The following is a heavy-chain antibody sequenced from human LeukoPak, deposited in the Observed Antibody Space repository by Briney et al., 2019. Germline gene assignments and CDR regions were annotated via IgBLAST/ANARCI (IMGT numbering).Heavy chain of an antibody. V-gene: IGHV4-59*01. J-gene: IGHJ4*02. CDR3: ARQYSSALGSDFDY. D-gene: IGHD6-25*01. Sequence: PSETLSLTCTVSGGSISSYYWSWIRQPPGKGLEWIGYIYYSGSTNYNPSLKCRVTISVDTSKNQFCLKLSSVTAADTAVYYWARQYSSALGSDFDYWGQGTLVTVSS. CDR1: GGSISSYY. CDR2: IYYSGST.